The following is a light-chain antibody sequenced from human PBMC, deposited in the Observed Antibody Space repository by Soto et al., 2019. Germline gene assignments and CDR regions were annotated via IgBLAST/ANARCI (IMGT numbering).Light chain of an antibody. V-gene: IGLV2-14*01. J-gene: IGLJ1*01. CDR2: HVT. Sequence: QSALTQPASVSGSLGQSITISCRGTSSDVGAYNYVSWYQQYPSKAPKLMIYHVTDRPSGVSNRFSGSKSGNTASLTISGLQAEDEADYYCCSYTTSNTFVFGTGTKVTVL. CDR1: SSDVGAYNY. CDR3: CSYTTSNTFV.